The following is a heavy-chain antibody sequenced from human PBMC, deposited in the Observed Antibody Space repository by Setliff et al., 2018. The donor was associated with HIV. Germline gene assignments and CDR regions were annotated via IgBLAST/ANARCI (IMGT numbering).Heavy chain of an antibody. Sequence: GGSLRLSCAASGFTFDDYAMHWVRQAPGKGLEWVSGISWSSGSIGYADSVKGRFTISRDNAKNSLYLQMNSLRPEDTALYYCAKDMSTDWYTVSGFDLWGQGTLVTVSS. CDR1: GFTFDDYA. J-gene: IGHJ5*02. V-gene: IGHV3-9*01. CDR3: AKDMSTDWYTVSGFDL. D-gene: IGHD3-9*01. CDR2: ISWSSGSI.